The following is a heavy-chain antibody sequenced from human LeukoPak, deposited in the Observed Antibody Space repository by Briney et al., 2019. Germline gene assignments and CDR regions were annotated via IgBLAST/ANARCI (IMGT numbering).Heavy chain of an antibody. CDR1: GYTFTSYD. J-gene: IGHJ4*02. Sequence: ASVKVSCKASGYTFTSYDINWVRQATGQGLEWMGWMNPNSGNTGYAQKFQGRVTMTRNTSISTAYMELSSLRTEDTAVYSCERGLILGRYCSGCSFYGLGNWGQGTLVTVSS. D-gene: IGHD2-15*01. V-gene: IGHV1-8*01. CDR2: MNPNSGNT. CDR3: ERGLILGRYCSGCSFYGLGN.